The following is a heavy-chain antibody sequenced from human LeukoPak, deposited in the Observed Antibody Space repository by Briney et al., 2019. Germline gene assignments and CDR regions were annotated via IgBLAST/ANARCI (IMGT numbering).Heavy chain of an antibody. CDR3: ARPASTSPLGY. Sequence: GGSLRLSCAVTGFSFSTYSMNWVRQAPGKGLEWVSYISSSSSAIYYADSVKGRITISRDNAKNSQYLQMNSLRAEDTAMYYCARPASTSPLGYWGQGTLVTVSS. D-gene: IGHD2-15*01. CDR1: GFSFSTYS. J-gene: IGHJ4*02. CDR2: ISSSSSAI. V-gene: IGHV3-48*04.